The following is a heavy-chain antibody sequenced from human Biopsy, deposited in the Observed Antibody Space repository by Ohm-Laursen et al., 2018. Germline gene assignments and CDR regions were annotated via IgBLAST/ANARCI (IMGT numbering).Heavy chain of an antibody. Sequence: TLSLTCTVSGDSISSYYWSWIRQPPGKGLQWIGFFYYTGATDYNPSLQSRVTISVDTSKNHFSLRLRSVTPADTAIYYCARDRGYYSDRTVPGYFDLWGRGTPVTVSS. D-gene: IGHD3-22*01. V-gene: IGHV4-59*01. CDR2: FYYTGAT. CDR1: GDSISSYY. J-gene: IGHJ2*01. CDR3: ARDRGYYSDRTVPGYFDL.